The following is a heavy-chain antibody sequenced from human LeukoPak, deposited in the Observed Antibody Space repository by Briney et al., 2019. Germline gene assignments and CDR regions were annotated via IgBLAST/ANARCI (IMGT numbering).Heavy chain of an antibody. J-gene: IGHJ4*02. D-gene: IGHD1-26*01. CDR1: GFTFSSYG. CDR2: ISGSGGST. Sequence: GGSLRLSCAASGFTFSSYGMSWVRQAPGKGLEWVSAISGSGGSTYYADSVKGRFTISRDNSKNTLYLQMNSLRAEDTAVYYCARVRWSGSSSFDYWGQGTLVTVSS. CDR3: ARVRWSGSSSFDY. V-gene: IGHV3-23*01.